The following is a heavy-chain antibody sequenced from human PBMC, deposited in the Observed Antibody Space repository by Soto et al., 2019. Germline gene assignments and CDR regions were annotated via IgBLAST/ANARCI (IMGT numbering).Heavy chain of an antibody. CDR2: IYPGDSDT. V-gene: IGHV5-51*01. CDR1: GYSFTSYW. Sequence: GESLKISCKGSGYSFTSYWIGWVRQMPGKGLEWMGIIYPGDSDTRYSPSFQGQVTISADKSSSTAYLQWSSLKASHTAMYYCARRNDILTGGGYYYYMDVWGKGTTVTVSS. J-gene: IGHJ6*03. CDR3: ARRNDILTGGGYYYYMDV. D-gene: IGHD3-9*01.